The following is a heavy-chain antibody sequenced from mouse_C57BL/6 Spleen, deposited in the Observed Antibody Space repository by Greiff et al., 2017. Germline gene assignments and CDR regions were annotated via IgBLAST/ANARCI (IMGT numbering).Heavy chain of an antibody. D-gene: IGHD1-1*01. CDR1: GYAFSSYW. V-gene: IGHV1-80*01. CDR3: AREGYYGSSPRDY. CDR2: IYPGDGDT. Sequence: VQLQQSGAELVKPGASVKISCKASGYAFSSYWMNWVKQRPGKGLEWIGQIYPGDGDTNYNGKFKGKATLTADKSSSTAYMQLSSLTSEDSAVYFCAREGYYGSSPRDYWGQGTSVTVSS. J-gene: IGHJ4*01.